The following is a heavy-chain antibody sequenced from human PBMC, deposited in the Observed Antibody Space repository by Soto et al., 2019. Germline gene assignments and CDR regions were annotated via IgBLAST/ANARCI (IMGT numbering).Heavy chain of an antibody. CDR2: IIPIFGTA. CDR3: ARHPRVDGGIYYYCGMDV. CDR1: GGTFSSYA. D-gene: IGHD2-15*01. J-gene: IGHJ6*02. Sequence: QVQLVQSGAEVKKPGSSVKVSCKASGGTFSSYAISWVRQAPGQGLEWMGGIIPIFGTANYAQKFQGRVTITADESTRTAYMELSSLRSQDTAVYYCARHPRVDGGIYYYCGMDVWGQGTTVTVSS. V-gene: IGHV1-69*01.